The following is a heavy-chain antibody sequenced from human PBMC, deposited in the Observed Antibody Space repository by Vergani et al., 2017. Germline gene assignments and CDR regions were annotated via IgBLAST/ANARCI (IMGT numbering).Heavy chain of an antibody. J-gene: IGHJ4*02. CDR2: IYYSGST. Sequence: QVQLQESGPGLVKPSETLSLTCTVSGGSISSYYWSWIRQPPGKGLEWIGYIYYSGSTNYNPSLKSRVTISVDTSKNQFSLKLSSVTAADTAVYYCAKGKIDYWGQGTLVTVSS. V-gene: IGHV4-59*01. CDR3: AKGKIDY. CDR1: GGSISSYY.